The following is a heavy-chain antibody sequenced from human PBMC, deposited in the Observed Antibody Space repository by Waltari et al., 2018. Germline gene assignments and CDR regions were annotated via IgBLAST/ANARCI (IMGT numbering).Heavy chain of an antibody. CDR2: IYYSGNT. D-gene: IGHD2-15*01. J-gene: IGHJ6*02. V-gene: IGHV4-59*02. Sequence: QVQLQESGPGLVKPSETLSLTCTVSGGSVSGHYWSWIRQPPGKGLEWIGYIYYSGNTHYNSSLKSRVTISVDTSKNQFSLKVTSVTPADTAVYYCARYCSGGSCYGGMDVGGQGTTVTVSS. CDR3: ARYCSGGSCYGGMDV. CDR1: GGSVSGHY.